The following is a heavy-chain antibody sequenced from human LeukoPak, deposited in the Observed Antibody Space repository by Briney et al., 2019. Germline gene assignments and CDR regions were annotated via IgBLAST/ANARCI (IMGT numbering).Heavy chain of an antibody. CDR1: GFTFSSSA. J-gene: IGHJ4*02. V-gene: IGHV3-64D*06. CDR3: VKPSGYSGYGYFFDY. Sequence: GGSLSLSCSASGFTFSSSAMHWVRRAPGKGLEYVSAIVSNGGSTYYADSVKGRFTISRDNSKNTLYLQMSSLRAEDTAVYYCVKPSGYSGYGYFFDYWGQGTLVTVSS. CDR2: IVSNGGST. D-gene: IGHD5-12*01.